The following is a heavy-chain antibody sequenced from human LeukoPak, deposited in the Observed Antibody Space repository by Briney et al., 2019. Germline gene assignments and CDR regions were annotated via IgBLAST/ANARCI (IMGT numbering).Heavy chain of an antibody. CDR3: ARGHYYYDSCGPADY. D-gene: IGHD3-22*01. V-gene: IGHV1-46*01. J-gene: IGHJ4*02. CDR2: INPSGGST. Sequence: GASVKVSCKASGYMFTNYYMHWVRQAPGQGLEWMGIINPSGGSTSYTQKFQGRVSMTRDTSTNTIYMELSSLRSEDTAVYYCARGHYYYDSCGPADYWGQGTLVTVSS. CDR1: GYMFTNYY.